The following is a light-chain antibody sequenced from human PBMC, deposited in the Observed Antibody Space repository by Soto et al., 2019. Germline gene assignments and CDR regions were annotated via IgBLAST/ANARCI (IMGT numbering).Light chain of an antibody. CDR2: SNN. V-gene: IGLV1-44*01. J-gene: IGLJ1*01. CDR1: SSDIGTNT. Sequence: QSELTQPPSASGTPGQGVTISCSGSSSDIGTNTVNWYQQLPGAAPKLLIYSNNQRPSGVPDRFSGSKSGTSASLAISGLQSEDEADYYCATWDDSLFGHVFGTGTKVTVL. CDR3: ATWDDSLFGHV.